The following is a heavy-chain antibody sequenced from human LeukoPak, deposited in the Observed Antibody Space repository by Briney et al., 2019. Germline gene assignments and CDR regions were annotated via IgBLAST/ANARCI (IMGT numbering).Heavy chain of an antibody. D-gene: IGHD3-10*01. J-gene: IGHJ4*02. CDR2: INHSGST. CDR3: ARDLSLLWFGESELVPDY. CDR1: GGSFSGYY. Sequence: KASETLSLTCAVYGGSFSGYYWSWIRQPPGKGLEWIGEINHSGSTNYNPSLKSRVTISVDTSRNQFSLKLSSVTAEDTAVYYCARDLSLLWFGESELVPDYWGQGTLVTVSS. V-gene: IGHV4-34*01.